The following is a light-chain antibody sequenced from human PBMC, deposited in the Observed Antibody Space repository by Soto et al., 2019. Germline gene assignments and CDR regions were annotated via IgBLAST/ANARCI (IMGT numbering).Light chain of an antibody. Sequence: IVLTQSPGTLSLSPGERATLSCRASQSVRSTYLAWYQQRPGQAPRLLIYGASSSATGIPYRFSGSGSGTDFTLTINRLEPEDSALYYCHQYSSSRKTFGQGTKVELK. CDR1: QSVRSTY. V-gene: IGKV3-20*01. J-gene: IGKJ1*01. CDR2: GAS. CDR3: HQYSSSRKT.